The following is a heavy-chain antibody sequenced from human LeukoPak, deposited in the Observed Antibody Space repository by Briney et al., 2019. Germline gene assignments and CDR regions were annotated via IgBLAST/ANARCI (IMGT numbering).Heavy chain of an antibody. CDR2: ISASGGST. CDR3: AKDQYYDSGDY. J-gene: IGHJ4*02. V-gene: IGHV3-23*01. D-gene: IGHD3-22*01. CDR1: GFTFSSFA. Sequence: GGSLRLSCAASGFTFSSFATSWVRQAPGKGLEWVSGISASGGSTYYADSVKGRFTISRDNSKNTLYLQMNSLRAEDTAVYYCAKDQYYDSGDYWGQGTLVTVSS.